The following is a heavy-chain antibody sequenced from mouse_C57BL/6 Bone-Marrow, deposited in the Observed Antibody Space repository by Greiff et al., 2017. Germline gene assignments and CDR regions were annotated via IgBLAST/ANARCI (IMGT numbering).Heavy chain of an antibody. J-gene: IGHJ3*01. CDR2: IWWDDDK. V-gene: IGHV8-8*01. CDR1: GFSLSTFGMG. Sequence: QVTLKVFGPGILQPSQTLSLFCSFSGFSLSTFGMGVGWIRQPSGKGLEWLAHIWWDDDKYSHPALKSRLTISKDTSYNQVVLKFANVVTADTATYYCYRIRTETDPWCAYWGQATLVNVSA. CDR3: YRIRTETDPWCAY.